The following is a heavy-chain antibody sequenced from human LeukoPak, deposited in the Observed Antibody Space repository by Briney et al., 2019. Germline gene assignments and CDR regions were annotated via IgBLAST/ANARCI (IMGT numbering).Heavy chain of an antibody. CDR3: ARSGLSRFGF. CDR2: IRYDGSNK. V-gene: IGHV3-30*02. D-gene: IGHD2/OR15-2a*01. CDR1: GFTFSSYG. Sequence: GGSLRLSCAASGFTFSSYGMHWVRQAPGKGLEWVAFIRYDGSNKYYADSVKGRFTISRDNSRNTLYLQMNSLRAEDTAVYYCARSGLSRFGFWGQEPWSPSPQ. J-gene: IGHJ4*01.